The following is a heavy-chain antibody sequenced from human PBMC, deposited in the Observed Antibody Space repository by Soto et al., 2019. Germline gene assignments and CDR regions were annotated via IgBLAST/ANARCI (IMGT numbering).Heavy chain of an antibody. D-gene: IGHD1-7*01. V-gene: IGHV1-69*06. Sequence: SVKVSCKASGGTFSSYAISWLRQAPGQGLEWMGGIIPIFGTANYAQKFQGRVTITADKSTSTAYMELSSLRSEDTAVYYCARGTGTARVAFDIWGQGTMVTVSS. CDR2: IIPIFGTA. CDR1: GGTFSSYA. J-gene: IGHJ3*02. CDR3: ARGTGTARVAFDI.